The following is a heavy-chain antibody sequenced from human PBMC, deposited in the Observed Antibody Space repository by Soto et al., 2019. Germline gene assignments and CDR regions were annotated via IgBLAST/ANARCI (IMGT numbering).Heavy chain of an antibody. CDR2: IYYSGST. CDR1: GGSISSSSYY. J-gene: IGHJ4*02. V-gene: IGHV4-39*01. Sequence: QLQLQESGPGLVKPSETLSLTCTVSGGSISSSSYYWGWIRQAPGKGLEWIGRIYYSGSTYHNPSLKSRITISVDTSKNQFSLKLSSVTAADTAVYYCARHIDYWGQGTLVTVSS. CDR3: ARHIDY.